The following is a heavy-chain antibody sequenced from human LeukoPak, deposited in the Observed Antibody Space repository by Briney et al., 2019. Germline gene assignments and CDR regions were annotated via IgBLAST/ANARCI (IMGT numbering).Heavy chain of an antibody. CDR1: GGSISSGGYS. D-gene: IGHD3-3*01. J-gene: IGHJ5*02. CDR2: IYYSGST. V-gene: IGHV4-30-4*07. CDR3: ARDRNFWSGYGNWFDP. Sequence: PSETLSLTCAVSGGSISSGGYSWSWIRQPPGKGLEWIGYIYYSGSTYYNPSLKSRVTISVDTSKNQFSLKLSSVTAADTAVYYCARDRNFWSGYGNWFDPWGQGTLVTVSS.